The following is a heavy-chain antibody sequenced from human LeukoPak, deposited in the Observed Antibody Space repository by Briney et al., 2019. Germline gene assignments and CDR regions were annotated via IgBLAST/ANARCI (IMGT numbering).Heavy chain of an antibody. V-gene: IGHV3-21*04. D-gene: IGHD2-2*02. Sequence: GGSLRLSCAASGFTFSSYSMNWVRQAPGKGLEWVSSISSSSSYIYYADSVKGRFTISRDNAKNSLYLQMNSLRAEDTAVYYCAKSSCSSTSCYTAFFDYWGQGTLVTVSS. CDR3: AKSSCSSTSCYTAFFDY. CDR1: GFTFSSYS. J-gene: IGHJ4*02. CDR2: ISSSSSYI.